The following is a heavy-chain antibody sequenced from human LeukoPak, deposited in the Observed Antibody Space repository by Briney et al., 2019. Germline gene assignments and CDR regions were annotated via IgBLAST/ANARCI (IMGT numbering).Heavy chain of an antibody. CDR3: ARDYYDSSGYYYYFDY. V-gene: IGHV3-7*01. CDR2: VKQDGSEK. J-gene: IGHJ4*02. Sequence: GGSLRLSCAASGFTFSSYWMSWVRQAPGKGLEWVANVKQDGSEKYYVDSVKGRFTSSRDNAKNSLYLQMNSLRAEDTAVYYCARDYYDSSGYYYYFDYWGQGTLVTVSS. CDR1: GFTFSSYW. D-gene: IGHD3-22*01.